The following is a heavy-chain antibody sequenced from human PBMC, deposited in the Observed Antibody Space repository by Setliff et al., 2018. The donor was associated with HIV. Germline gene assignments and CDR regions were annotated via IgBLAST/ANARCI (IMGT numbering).Heavy chain of an antibody. CDR2: IYYSGST. CDR1: GGSISSYY. J-gene: IGHJ2*01. V-gene: IGHV4-59*01. D-gene: IGHD2-15*01. CDR3: ARDQTDGGNGEWRFRPRDYWYFDL. Sequence: TSETLSLTCTVSGGSISSYYWSWIRQPPGKGLEWIGYIYYSGSTNYNPSLKSRVTISVDTSKNHFSLKLSSVTAADTAVYYCARDQTDGGNGEWRFRPRDYWYFDLWGRGTLVTVSS.